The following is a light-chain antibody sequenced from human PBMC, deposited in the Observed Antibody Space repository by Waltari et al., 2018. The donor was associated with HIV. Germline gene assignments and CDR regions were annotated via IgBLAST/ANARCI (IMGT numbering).Light chain of an antibody. CDR3: GTWDSSLSVGL. CDR2: GIN. CDR1: SSNIGNNY. Sequence: QFVLTQAPSVSAAPGQNVTISCSGSSSNIGNNYVSWYQHFPGTAPKRLIYGINKRPSGIPDRSSGSKSGTSATLAIAGLQTGDEADYYCGTWDSSLSVGLFGGGTKVTVL. V-gene: IGLV1-51*01. J-gene: IGLJ3*02.